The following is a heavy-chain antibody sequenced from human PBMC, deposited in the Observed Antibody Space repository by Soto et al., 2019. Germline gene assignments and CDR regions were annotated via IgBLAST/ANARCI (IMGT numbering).Heavy chain of an antibody. V-gene: IGHV3-33*01. CDR2: IWYDGSNK. CDR3: ARIKVPKRHYYYGMDV. J-gene: IGHJ6*02. D-gene: IGHD2-2*01. CDR1: GFTFSSYG. Sequence: LRLSCAASGFTFSSYGMHWVRQAPGKGLEWVAVIWYDGSNKYYADSVKGRFTISRDNSKNTLYLQMNSLRAEDTAVYYCARIKVPKRHYYYGMDVWGQGTTVTVSS.